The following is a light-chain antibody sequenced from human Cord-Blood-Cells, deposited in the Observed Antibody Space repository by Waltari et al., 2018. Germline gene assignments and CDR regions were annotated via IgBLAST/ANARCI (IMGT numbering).Light chain of an antibody. CDR3: SSYTSSSTL. CDR2: EVS. Sequence: QSALTQPASVSGSPGQSITISCTGTSSDVGGYNYVSWYQQHPGKAPKLMIYEVSNRPAGVSNRCSGSKSGNTASLTISGLQAEDEADYYCSSYTSSSTLFGTGTKVTVL. V-gene: IGLV2-14*01. J-gene: IGLJ1*01. CDR1: SSDVGGYNY.